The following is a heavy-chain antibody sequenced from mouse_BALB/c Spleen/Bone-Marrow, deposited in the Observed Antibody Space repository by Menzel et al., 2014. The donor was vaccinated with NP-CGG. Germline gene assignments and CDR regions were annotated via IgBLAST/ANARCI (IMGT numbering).Heavy chain of an antibody. V-gene: IGHV1-7*01. CDR3: ARYHYGYDGFAY. Sequence: AQLQESGAELAKPGASVKMSCKASGYTFTSYWMHWVKQRPGQGLEWIGYINPSTGYTEYNQKFKDKATLTADKSSSTAYMQLSSLTSEDSAVYYCARYHYGYDGFAYWGQGTLVTVSA. CDR2: INPSTGYT. D-gene: IGHD2-2*01. J-gene: IGHJ3*01. CDR1: GYTFTSYW.